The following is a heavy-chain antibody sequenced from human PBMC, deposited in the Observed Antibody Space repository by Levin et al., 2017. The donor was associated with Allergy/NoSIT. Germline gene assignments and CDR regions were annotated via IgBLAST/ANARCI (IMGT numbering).Heavy chain of an antibody. Sequence: PSETLSLTCTVSGASISTYYWSWIRQSPGKGLEWIGYIYHNGDTRYNPSLKSRVTISVDTSKNKFSLKLNSVTAADTAVYHCARDGYNAIDSWGQGTLVTVSS. J-gene: IGHJ4*02. CDR2: IYHNGDT. CDR3: ARDGYNAIDS. CDR1: GASISTYY. V-gene: IGHV4-59*12. D-gene: IGHD5-24*01.